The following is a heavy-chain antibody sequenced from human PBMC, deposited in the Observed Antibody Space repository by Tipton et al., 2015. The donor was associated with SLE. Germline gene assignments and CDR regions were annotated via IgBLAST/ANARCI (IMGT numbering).Heavy chain of an antibody. CDR2: ISSSSSYI. CDR1: GFTFSNYG. Sequence: GSLRLSCAASGFTFSNYGMNWVRQAPGEGLEWVSSISSSSSYIHCADSVKGRFTISRDNAKDSLYLQMNSLRAEDTAVYYCARALLWFGDHMDVWGKGTTVTVSS. D-gene: IGHD3-10*01. V-gene: IGHV3-21*01. J-gene: IGHJ6*03. CDR3: ARALLWFGDHMDV.